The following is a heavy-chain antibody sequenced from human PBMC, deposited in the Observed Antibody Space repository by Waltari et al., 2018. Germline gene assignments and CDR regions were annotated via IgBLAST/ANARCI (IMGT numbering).Heavy chain of an antibody. V-gene: IGHV3-30*18. Sequence: QVQLVESGGGVVQPGRSLRLSCAASGFTFSSYGMHWVRQAPGKGLEWVAVISYDGSNKYYADSLKGRFTISRDNSKNTLYLQMNSLRAEDTAVYYCAKDRVATLWGVFYYYYGMDVWGQGTTVTVSS. D-gene: IGHD2-15*01. CDR3: AKDRVATLWGVFYYYYGMDV. J-gene: IGHJ6*02. CDR1: GFTFSSYG. CDR2: ISYDGSNK.